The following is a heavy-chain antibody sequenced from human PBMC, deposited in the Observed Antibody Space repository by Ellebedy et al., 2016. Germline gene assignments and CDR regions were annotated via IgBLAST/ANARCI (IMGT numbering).Heavy chain of an antibody. CDR2: ISAYNGNT. Sequence: ASVKVSCKASGYTFTSYGISWVRQAPGQGLEWMGWISAYNGNTNYAQKLQGRVTMTTDTYTSTAYMELRSLRSDDTAVYYCASCKGGDCYPHFDYWGQGTLVTVSS. J-gene: IGHJ4*02. D-gene: IGHD2-21*02. CDR1: GYTFTSYG. V-gene: IGHV1-18*01. CDR3: ASCKGGDCYPHFDY.